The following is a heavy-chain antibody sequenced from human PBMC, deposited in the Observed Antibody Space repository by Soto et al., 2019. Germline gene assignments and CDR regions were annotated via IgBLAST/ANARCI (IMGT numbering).Heavy chain of an antibody. D-gene: IGHD3-3*01. CDR1: GYTFTSYG. CDR2: ISAYNGNT. CDR3: ARASYYDFWSGYYTWSYYYYGMDV. J-gene: IGHJ6*02. Sequence: RASVKVSCKASGYTFTSYGISWVRQAPGQGLEWMGWISAYNGNTNYAQKLQGRVTMTTDTSTSTAYMELRSLRSDDTAVYYCARASYYDFWSGYYTWSYYYYGMDVWGQGTTVTVSS. V-gene: IGHV1-18*01.